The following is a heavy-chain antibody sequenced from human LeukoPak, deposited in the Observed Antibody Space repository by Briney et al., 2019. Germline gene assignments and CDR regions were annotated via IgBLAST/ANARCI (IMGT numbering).Heavy chain of an antibody. D-gene: IGHD2-15*01. J-gene: IGHJ4*02. CDR2: IYTSGST. V-gene: IGHV4-4*07. CDR1: GGSISSYY. CDR3: ARDDCSGGSCYFGY. Sequence: PSETLSLTCTVSGGSISSYYWSWIRQPAGKGLEWIGRIYTSGSTNYNPSLKSRVTMSVDTSKNQFSLKLSSVTAADTAVYYCARDDCSGGSCYFGYWGQGTLVTVSS.